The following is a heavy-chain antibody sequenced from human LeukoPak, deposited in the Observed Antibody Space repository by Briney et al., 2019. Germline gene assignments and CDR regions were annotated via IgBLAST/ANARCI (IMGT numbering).Heavy chain of an antibody. D-gene: IGHD2-2*01. J-gene: IGHJ4*02. V-gene: IGHV3-21*01. CDR3: STSRFCSSTSCLFPFDN. CDR2: SSYI. Sequence: SSYIYYADSLKGRFTISRDNAKNSLYLQINSLRAEDTAVYYCSTSRFCSSTSCLFPFDNWGQGTLVTVSS.